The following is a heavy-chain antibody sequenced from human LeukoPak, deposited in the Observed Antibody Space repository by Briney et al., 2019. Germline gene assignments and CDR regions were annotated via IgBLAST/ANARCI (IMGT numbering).Heavy chain of an antibody. D-gene: IGHD6-13*01. CDR2: ISSSSSTI. CDR1: GFTFSSYR. J-gene: IGHJ4*02. CDR3: ARDWAAAGKARFDY. Sequence: PGGSLRLSCAASGFTFSSYRMNWVRQAPGKGLEWVSYISSSSSTIYYADSVKGRFTISRDNAKNSLYLQMNSLRDEDTAVYYCARDWAAAGKARFDYWGQGTLVTVSS. V-gene: IGHV3-48*02.